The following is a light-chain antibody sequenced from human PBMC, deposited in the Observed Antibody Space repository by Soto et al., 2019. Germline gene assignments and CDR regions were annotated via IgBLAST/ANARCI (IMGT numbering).Light chain of an antibody. J-gene: IGKJ1*01. CDR3: QQYNDWPET. CDR1: QSVSSN. V-gene: IGKV3-15*01. CDR2: DAS. Sequence: EIEMTQSPATLSVSPGERDTLSCRASQSVSSNLAWYQQRVGQAPKLLIYDASTRATGIPARFSGSGSGTEFTLTISSLQSEDFAVYYCQQYNDWPETFGQGTKVDIK.